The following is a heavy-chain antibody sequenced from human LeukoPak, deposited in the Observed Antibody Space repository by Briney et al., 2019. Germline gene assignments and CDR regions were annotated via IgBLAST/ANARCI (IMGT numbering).Heavy chain of an antibody. D-gene: IGHD1-14*01. CDR2: IKQDGNEK. CDR1: GFTFDSYW. Sequence: PGGSLRLSCAASGFTFDSYWMSWVRQAPGKGPEWVANIKQDGNEKYYVDSVKGRFTIYRDNAENSLYLQMNSLRAEDTAVYYCTRDPLTQNDYWGQGTLVTVSS. J-gene: IGHJ4*02. V-gene: IGHV3-7*01. CDR3: TRDPLTQNDY.